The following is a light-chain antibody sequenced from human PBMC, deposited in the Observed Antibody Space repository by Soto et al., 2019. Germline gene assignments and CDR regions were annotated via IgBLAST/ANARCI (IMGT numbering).Light chain of an antibody. V-gene: IGKV3-11*01. CDR3: QQRSNWPPIT. Sequence: EIVLTQSPATLSLSPGERATLSCRASQSVSSYLAWYQHKPGQAXRLLIYDASNRATGIPARFSGSWSGTDFTLTISSLEPEDFALYYWQQRSNWPPITFGQGTRLEI. CDR2: DAS. CDR1: QSVSSY. J-gene: IGKJ5*01.